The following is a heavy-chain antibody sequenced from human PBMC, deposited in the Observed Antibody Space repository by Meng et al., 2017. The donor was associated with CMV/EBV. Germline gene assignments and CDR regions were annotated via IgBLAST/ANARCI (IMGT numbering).Heavy chain of an antibody. D-gene: IGHD3-3*01. Sequence: GESLKISCAASGFTFSSYGMHWVRQAPGKGLVWVSRINSDGSSTSYADSVKGRFTISRDNAKNTLYLQMNSLRAEDTAVYYCARPLWSGYYYGMDVWGQGTTVTVSS. CDR2: INSDGSST. V-gene: IGHV3-74*01. CDR1: GFTFSSYG. J-gene: IGHJ6*02. CDR3: ARPLWSGYYYGMDV.